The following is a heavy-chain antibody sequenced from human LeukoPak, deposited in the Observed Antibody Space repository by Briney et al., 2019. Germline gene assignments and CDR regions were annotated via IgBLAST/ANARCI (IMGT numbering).Heavy chain of an antibody. CDR2: INHSGST. V-gene: IGHV4-34*01. CDR3: ARRSSGWYRYDY. CDR1: GGSFSGYY. D-gene: IGHD6-19*01. J-gene: IGHJ4*02. Sequence: SETLSLTCAVYGGSFSGYYWSWIRQPPGKGLEWIGEINHSGSTNYNPSLKSRVTISVDMSKNQFSLKLTSVTAADTAVYYCARRSSGWYRYDYWGQGTLVTVSS.